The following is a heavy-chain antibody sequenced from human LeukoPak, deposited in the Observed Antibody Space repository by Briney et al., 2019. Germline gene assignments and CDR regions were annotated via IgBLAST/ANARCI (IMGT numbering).Heavy chain of an antibody. D-gene: IGHD1-7*01. CDR3: AREQHYNWNYYY. CDR2: INTYNGNT. CDR1: GYIFTTYG. V-gene: IGHV1-18*01. Sequence: ASVKVSCKASGYIFTTYGISWVRQAPGQGLEWMGWINTYNGNTNYAQKLQDRVSMTKDTSTNTAYMELRSLRSDDTAVYYCAREQHYNWNYYYWGQGTLVTVSS. J-gene: IGHJ4*02.